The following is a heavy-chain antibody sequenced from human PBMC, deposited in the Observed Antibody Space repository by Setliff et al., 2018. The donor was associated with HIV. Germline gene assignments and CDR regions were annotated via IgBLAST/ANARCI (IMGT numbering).Heavy chain of an antibody. Sequence: LSLTCTVSGGSITSSTYYWGWIRQPPGKGLEYIGSISHGSTYYTPSLDSRVTISVDTSKNQFSLRLTSVTAADTAVYYCASRVYYYDSNNFLREEGFDPWGQGTLVTVSS. CDR2: ISHGST. CDR1: GGSITSSTYY. V-gene: IGHV4-39*01. J-gene: IGHJ5*02. CDR3: ASRVYYYDSNNFLREEGFDP. D-gene: IGHD3-22*01.